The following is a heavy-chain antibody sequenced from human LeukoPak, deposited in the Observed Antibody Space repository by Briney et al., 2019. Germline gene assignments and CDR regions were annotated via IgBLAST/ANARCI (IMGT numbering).Heavy chain of an antibody. CDR3: AREGPYYYDSSGRDAFDI. V-gene: IGHV4-59*01. CDR2: IYYSGST. D-gene: IGHD3-22*01. J-gene: IGHJ3*02. CDR1: GGSISSYY. Sequence: SETLSLTCTVSGGSISSYYWSWIRQPPGKGLEWIGYIYYSGSTNYNPSLKSRVTISVDTSKKQFSLKLSSVTAADTAVYYCAREGPYYYDSSGRDAFDIWGQGTMVTVSS.